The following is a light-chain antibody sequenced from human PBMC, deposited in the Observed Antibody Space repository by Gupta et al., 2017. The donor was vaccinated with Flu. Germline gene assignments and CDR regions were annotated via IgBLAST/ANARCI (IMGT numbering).Light chain of an antibody. J-gene: IGKJ2*01. CDR1: RSVSVS. CDR3: QQDNTWPPT. CDR2: DAS. Sequence: MTQSPATLSVSPGETVTLSCRSRRSVSVSLAWHQQRPGQAPRLLIYDASTRAPGIPARFSGSGSGTEFTLTITSLQSEDFAVYYCQQDNTWPPTFGQGTKVEIK. V-gene: IGKV3-15*01.